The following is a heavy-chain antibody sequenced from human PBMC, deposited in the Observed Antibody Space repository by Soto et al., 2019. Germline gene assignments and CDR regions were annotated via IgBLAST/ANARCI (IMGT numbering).Heavy chain of an antibody. D-gene: IGHD3-3*01. CDR3: ARHFPRQYDFWSGYSGLTFDY. J-gene: IGHJ4*02. CDR1: GGSISSYY. V-gene: IGHV4-59*08. Sequence: QVQLQESGPGLVKPSETLSLTCTVSGGSISSYYWSWIRQPPGKGLEWIGYIYYSGSTNYNPSPKSRVTISVDTSKNQFSLKLSSVTAADTAVYYCARHFPRQYDFWSGYSGLTFDYWGQGTLVTVSS. CDR2: IYYSGST.